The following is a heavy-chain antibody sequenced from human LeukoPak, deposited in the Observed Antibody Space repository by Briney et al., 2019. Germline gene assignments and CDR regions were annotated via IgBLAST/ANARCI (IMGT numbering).Heavy chain of an antibody. J-gene: IGHJ5*02. CDR2: IYYSGST. D-gene: IGHD6-19*01. Sequence: SETLSLTCTVSGGSISSYYWSWIREPPAKGLEWMWYIYYSGSTKHNPSLKSRVNISVETTKNQFPLKLNHATISDPALYLFAGGNSGGGYVILFYPWGQGTLVTVSS. V-gene: IGHV4-59*08. CDR3: AGGNSGGGYVILFYP. CDR1: GGSISSYY.